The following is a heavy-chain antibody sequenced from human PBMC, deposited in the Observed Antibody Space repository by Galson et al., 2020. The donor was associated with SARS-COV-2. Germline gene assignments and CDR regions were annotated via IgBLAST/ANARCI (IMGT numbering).Heavy chain of an antibody. V-gene: IGHV3-9*01. CDR2: ISWNSGSI. CDR3: ANLYGSGSSPYYYYGMDV. J-gene: IGHJ6*02. Sequence: GGSLRLSCAASGFTFDDYAMHWVRQAPGKGLEWVSGISWNSGSIGYADSVKGRFTISRDNVKNSLYLQMNSLRAEDTALYYCANLYGSGSSPYYYYGMDVWGQGTTVTVSS. CDR1: GFTFDDYA. D-gene: IGHD3-10*01.